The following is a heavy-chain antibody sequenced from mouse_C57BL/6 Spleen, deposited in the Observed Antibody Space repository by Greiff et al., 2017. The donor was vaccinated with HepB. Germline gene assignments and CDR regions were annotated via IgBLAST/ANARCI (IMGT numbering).Heavy chain of an antibody. CDR2: IHPNSGST. Sequence: VQLQQPGAELVKPGASVKLSCKASGYTFTSYWMHWVKQRPGQGLEWIGMIHPNSGSTNYNEKFKSKATLTVDKSSSTAYMQLSSLTSEDSAVYYCARCYYDYDRGFDYWGQGTTLTVSS. V-gene: IGHV1-64*01. J-gene: IGHJ2*01. D-gene: IGHD2-4*01. CDR1: GYTFTSYW. CDR3: ARCYYDYDRGFDY.